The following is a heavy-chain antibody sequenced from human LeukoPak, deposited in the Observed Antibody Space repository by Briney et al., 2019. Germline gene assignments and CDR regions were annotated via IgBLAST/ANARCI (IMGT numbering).Heavy chain of an antibody. CDR3: ARSRGRSVMRFDP. CDR1: GGSISSYY. V-gene: IGHV4-59*01. J-gene: IGHJ5*02. D-gene: IGHD3-16*01. CDR2: VYDNGNT. Sequence: SETLSLTCNVSGGSISSYYWSWLRQSRGKGLEGIGYVYDNGNTNYNPSVKSRVTISVDTSKNQFFLRLSSVTAADTAVYYCARSRGRSVMRFDPWGQGALVTVSS.